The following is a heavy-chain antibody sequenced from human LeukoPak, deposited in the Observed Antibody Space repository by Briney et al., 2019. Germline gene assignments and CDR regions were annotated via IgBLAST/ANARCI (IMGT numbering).Heavy chain of an antibody. J-gene: IGHJ5*02. CDR3: ARDWGFGDSEDWFDP. V-gene: IGHV4-38-2*02. Sequence: SETLSLTCNVSGYSMSRGYYWGWIRQPPGKGQEWIGSVHHTGSTYYNPSLRSRVSISVDKSTNHISLEVTSMTAADTAVYYCARDWGFGDSEDWFDPWGQGTLVTVSS. D-gene: IGHD3-10*01. CDR2: VHHTGST. CDR1: GYSMSRGYY.